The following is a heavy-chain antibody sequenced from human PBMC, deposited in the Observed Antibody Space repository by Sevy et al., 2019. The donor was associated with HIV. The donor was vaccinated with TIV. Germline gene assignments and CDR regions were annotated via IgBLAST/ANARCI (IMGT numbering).Heavy chain of an antibody. V-gene: IGHV4-59*01. D-gene: IGHD6-19*01. J-gene: IGHJ4*02. CDR2: LYYRGIT. CDR3: ARGLAYYFDY. CDR1: GDSISSYY. Sequence: SENLSLTCTVSGDSISSYYWSWIRQPPGKGLEWIGYLYYRGITNYNPSLKSRVTISGDTSKNQLSLKLSSVTAADTAVYYCARGLAYYFDYWGQGTLVTVSS.